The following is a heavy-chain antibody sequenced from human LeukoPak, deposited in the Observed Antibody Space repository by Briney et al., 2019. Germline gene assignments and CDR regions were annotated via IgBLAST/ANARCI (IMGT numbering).Heavy chain of an antibody. CDR1: GYTFTSYD. Sequence: ASVKVSCKASGYTFTSYDINWVRQATGQGLEWMGWMNPNSGNTGYAQKFQGRVTMTRNTSISTAYMELSSLRSEDTAVYYCARGLSGYYGSGSYYNHYYYYMDVWGKGTTVTISS. D-gene: IGHD3-10*01. CDR3: ARGLSGYYGSGSYYNHYYYYMDV. V-gene: IGHV1-8*01. CDR2: MNPNSGNT. J-gene: IGHJ6*03.